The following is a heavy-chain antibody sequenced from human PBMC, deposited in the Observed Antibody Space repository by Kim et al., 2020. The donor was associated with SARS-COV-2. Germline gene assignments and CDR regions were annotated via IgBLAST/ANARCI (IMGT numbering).Heavy chain of an antibody. CDR2: INQDGSEK. Sequence: GGSLRLSCAASGFSFNSFWMSWVRQAPGKGLEWLVNINQDGSEKKFVDSVKGRFTISRDNAENSVYLQMNSLRVEDSAVYYCARDAWAQRGTDGFDYWGQGTLVTVSS. J-gene: IGHJ4*02. CDR3: ARDAWAQRGTDGFDY. CDR1: GFSFNSFW. D-gene: IGHD7-27*01. V-gene: IGHV3-7*01.